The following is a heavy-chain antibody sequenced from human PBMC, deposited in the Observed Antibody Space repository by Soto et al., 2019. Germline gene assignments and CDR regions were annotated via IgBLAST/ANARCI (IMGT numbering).Heavy chain of an antibody. Sequence: GGSLRLSCAASGFTFSSYSMNWVRQAPGKGLEWVSSISSSSSYIYYADSVKGRFTISRDNAKNSLYLQMNSLRAEDTAVYYCAREAGHSSSWYYYYYYGMDVWGQGTTVTVSS. V-gene: IGHV3-21*01. CDR1: GFTFSSYS. J-gene: IGHJ6*02. CDR3: AREAGHSSSWYYYYYYGMDV. CDR2: ISSSSSYI. D-gene: IGHD6-13*01.